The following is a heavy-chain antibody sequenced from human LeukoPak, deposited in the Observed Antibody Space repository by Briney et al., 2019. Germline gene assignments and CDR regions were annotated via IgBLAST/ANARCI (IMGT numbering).Heavy chain of an antibody. V-gene: IGHV3-23*01. CDR3: AKLVVITHRGDY. CDR2: ISGSGDST. D-gene: IGHD3-22*01. Sequence: GGSLRLSCAASGFTFSSYAMSWVRQAPGKGLEWVSAISGSGDSTYYADSVKGRITISRDNSKNTLYLQMNSLRAEDTAVYYCAKLVVITHRGDYWGQGTLVTVSS. J-gene: IGHJ4*02. CDR1: GFTFSSYA.